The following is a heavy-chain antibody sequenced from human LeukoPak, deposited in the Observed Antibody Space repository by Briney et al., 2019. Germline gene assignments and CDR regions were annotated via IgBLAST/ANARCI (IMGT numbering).Heavy chain of an antibody. V-gene: IGHV3-43*01. D-gene: IGHD5-18*01. CDR3: AKARGYSYGSLFDY. J-gene: IGHJ4*02. CDR1: GFTFDDYT. Sequence: PGGSLRLSCAASGFTFDDYTMHWVRQAPGKGLEWVSLISWDGGSTYYADSVKGRFTISRDNSKNSLYLQMDSLRTEDTALYYCAKARGYSYGSLFDYWGQGTLVTVSS. CDR2: ISWDGGST.